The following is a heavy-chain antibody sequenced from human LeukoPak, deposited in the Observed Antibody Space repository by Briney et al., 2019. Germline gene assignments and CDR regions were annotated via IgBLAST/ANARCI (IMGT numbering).Heavy chain of an antibody. CDR1: GFSFSDYE. J-gene: IGHJ4*02. V-gene: IGHV3-48*03. CDR3: ARSKYYYGSASPYYFDY. D-gene: IGHD3-10*01. Sequence: GGSLRLSCAASGFSFSDYEMNWVRQAPGKGLEWIAYITSGSSIIYYADSVKGRFTISRDNAKNSLYLQMNSLRTEDTAVYYCARSKYYYGSASPYYFDYWGQGILVTVSS. CDR2: ITSGSSII.